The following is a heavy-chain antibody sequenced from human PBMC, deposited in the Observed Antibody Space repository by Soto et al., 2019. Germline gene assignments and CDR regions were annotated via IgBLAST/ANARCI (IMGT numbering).Heavy chain of an antibody. J-gene: IGHJ6*03. D-gene: IGHD3-3*01. CDR2: IYPDDSDT. Sequence: GESLKISCKGSGYSFSTHWIGWVRQMPGKGLECMGIIYPDDSDTKYSPSFQGQVTISADKSISTAYLQWSSLKASDTAIYYCAISGRDFWMGSDPDKYYYYMHVRGKGATVTVSS. CDR3: AISGRDFWMGSDPDKYYYYMHV. V-gene: IGHV5-51*01. CDR1: GYSFSTHW.